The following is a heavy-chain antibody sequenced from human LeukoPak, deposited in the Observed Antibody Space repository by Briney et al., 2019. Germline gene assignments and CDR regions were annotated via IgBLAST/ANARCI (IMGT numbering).Heavy chain of an antibody. J-gene: IGHJ4*02. V-gene: IGHV3-49*04. CDR3: TKKGLPGYSSGWYYFDY. CDR2: IRSEAYGGTA. D-gene: IGHD6-19*01. Sequence: PGGSLILSCAASGFTFGDYVMNWVRQAPGKGLEWVGFIRSEAYGGTAEYAASMKGRFSISRDGSKTIAYLQTHSLQTEDTAVYYCTKKGLPGYSSGWYYFDYWGQGTLVTVSS. CDR1: GFTFGDYV.